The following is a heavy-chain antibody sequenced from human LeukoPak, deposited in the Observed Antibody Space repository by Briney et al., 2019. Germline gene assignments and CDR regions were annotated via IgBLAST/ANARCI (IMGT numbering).Heavy chain of an antibody. CDR1: GGSISSGGYY. D-gene: IGHD3-3*01. CDR2: IYYSGST. Sequence: PSETLSLTCTVSGGSISSGGYYWSWIRQHPGKGLEWIGYIYYSGSTYYNPSLKSRVTISVDTSKNQFSLKLSSVTAADTAVYYCARDCLPGTQFWSGYQRDNWFDPWGQGTLVTVSS. V-gene: IGHV4-31*03. CDR3: ARDCLPGTQFWSGYQRDNWFDP. J-gene: IGHJ5*02.